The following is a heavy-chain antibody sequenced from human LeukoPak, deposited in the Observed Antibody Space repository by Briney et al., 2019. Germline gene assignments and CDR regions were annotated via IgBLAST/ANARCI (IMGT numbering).Heavy chain of an antibody. CDR2: IYYSGST. CDR1: GESFSGYY. D-gene: IGHD5-18*01. CDR3: ARGFGYSYVDY. J-gene: IGHJ4*02. V-gene: IGHV4-34*01. Sequence: SETLSRTCAVYGESFSGYYWSWIRQHPGKGLERIGYIYYSGSTYYNPSLKSRVTISVDTSKNQFSLKLSSVTAADTAVYYCARGFGYSYVDYWGQGTLVTVSS.